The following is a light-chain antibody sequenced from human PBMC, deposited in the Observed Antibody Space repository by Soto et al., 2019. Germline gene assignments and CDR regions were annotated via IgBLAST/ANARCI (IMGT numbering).Light chain of an antibody. J-gene: IGKJ1*01. CDR2: GAS. V-gene: IGKV3-20*01. CDR1: QSGSSSD. CDR3: QQRLMT. Sequence: EIVLTQSPGTLSLFPGERATLSCRASQSGSSSDLAWYQQKPGQAPRLLLSGASTRASGIPDRFSGSGSGTDFTLTISRLEPEDFAVYYCQQRLMTFGQGTKVDIK.